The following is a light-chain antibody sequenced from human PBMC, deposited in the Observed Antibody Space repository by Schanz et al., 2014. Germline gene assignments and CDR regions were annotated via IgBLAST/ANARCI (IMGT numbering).Light chain of an antibody. Sequence: DIQMTQSPSSLSASVGDRVTITCRASQGISSYLAWYQQKPGKAPKLLIYAASTLQSGVPSRFSGSGSGTEFSLTISSLQPDDFATYYCQQYNSYMWTFGQGTKVEIK. CDR3: QQYNSYMWT. J-gene: IGKJ1*01. V-gene: IGKV1-9*01. CDR1: QGISSY. CDR2: AAS.